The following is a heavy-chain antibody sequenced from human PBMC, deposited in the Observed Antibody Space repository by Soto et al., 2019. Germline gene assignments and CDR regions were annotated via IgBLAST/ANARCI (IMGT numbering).Heavy chain of an antibody. V-gene: IGHV3-30*03. CDR2: ISYDGSST. Sequence: GGSLRLSCAASGFTFSNYGMHWVRQAPGKGLEWVAVISYDGSSTYCADSVKGRFTISRDNSKNTLYLHMNSLRAEDTAVYYCGFRYYDSSGYYFIYNWFDPWGQGTLVTVSS. CDR3: GFRYYDSSGYYFIYNWFDP. CDR1: GFTFSNYG. D-gene: IGHD3-22*01. J-gene: IGHJ5*02.